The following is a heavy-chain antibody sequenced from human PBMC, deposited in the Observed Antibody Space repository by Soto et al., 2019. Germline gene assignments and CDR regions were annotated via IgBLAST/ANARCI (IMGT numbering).Heavy chain of an antibody. V-gene: IGHV4-34*01. J-gene: IGHJ4*02. D-gene: IGHD3-22*01. Sequence: SETLSLTCAVYGGSFSGYYCSWIRQPPWKGLEWIGEINHSGSTNYNPSLKSRVTISVDTSKNQFSLKLSSVTAADTAVYYCERGQSVYYYDSSGYYKLYYFEYWGQGTMFNVSA. CDR2: INHSGST. CDR1: GGSFSGYY. CDR3: ERGQSVYYYDSSGYYKLYYFEY.